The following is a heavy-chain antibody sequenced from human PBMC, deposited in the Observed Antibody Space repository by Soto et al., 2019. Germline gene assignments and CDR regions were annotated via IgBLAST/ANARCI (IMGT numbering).Heavy chain of an antibody. J-gene: IGHJ4*02. CDR3: AREQYNWKL. CDR1: GVSITPYY. V-gene: IGHV4-59*01. D-gene: IGHD1-20*01. Sequence: SETLSLTCTVSGVSITPYYWTWIRHPPGKGLEWIGYVYHTGNTYYNPSLKSRVTISLDTSKNQVSLRLKSVTAADTAVYYCAREQYNWKLWGQGTLVTVSS. CDR2: VYHTGNT.